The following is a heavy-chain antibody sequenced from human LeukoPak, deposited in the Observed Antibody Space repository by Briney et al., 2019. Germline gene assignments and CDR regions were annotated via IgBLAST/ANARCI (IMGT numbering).Heavy chain of an antibody. CDR1: GFTFSSYA. CDR2: ISSSSSYI. J-gene: IGHJ4*02. V-gene: IGHV3-21*01. CDR3: ARETYYYGSGSYNDY. Sequence: GGSLRLSCAASGFTFSSYAMSWVRQAPGKGLEWVSSISSSSSYIYYADSVKGRFTISRDNAKNSLYLQMNSLRAEDTAVYYCARETYYYGSGSYNDYWGQGTLVTVSS. D-gene: IGHD3-10*01.